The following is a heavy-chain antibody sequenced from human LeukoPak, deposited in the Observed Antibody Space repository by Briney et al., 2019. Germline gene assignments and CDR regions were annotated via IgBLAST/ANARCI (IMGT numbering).Heavy chain of an antibody. Sequence: ASVKVSCKASGGTFSSYAISWVRQAPGQGLEWMGGFDPEDGETIYAQKFQGRVTMTEDTSTDTAYMELSSLRSEDTAVYYCATTVLPPQRGERNYFDYWGQGTLVTVSS. D-gene: IGHD2/OR15-2a*01. CDR1: GGTFSSYA. CDR2: FDPEDGET. V-gene: IGHV1-24*01. CDR3: ATTVLPPQRGERNYFDY. J-gene: IGHJ4*02.